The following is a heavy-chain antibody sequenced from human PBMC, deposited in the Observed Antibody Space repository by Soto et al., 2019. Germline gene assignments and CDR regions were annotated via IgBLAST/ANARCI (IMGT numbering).Heavy chain of an antibody. CDR1: GFAFGNAW. Sequence: PGGSLRLSCAATGFAFGNAWMSWVRQAPGKGLEWIGHIKGKTYGGTTDYAAPVKGRFTISRDDSENTLYLQMNSLKTDDTAVYYCTTRLNFFCTSTNCSPFDYWGQGTLVTVSS. D-gene: IGHD2-2*01. CDR3: TTRLNFFCTSTNCSPFDY. J-gene: IGHJ4*02. V-gene: IGHV3-15*01. CDR2: IKGKTYGGTT.